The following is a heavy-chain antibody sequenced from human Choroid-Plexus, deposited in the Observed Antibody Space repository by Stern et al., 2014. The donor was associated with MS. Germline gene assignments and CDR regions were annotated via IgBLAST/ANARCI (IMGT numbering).Heavy chain of an antibody. CDR3: AKDRQYLTYFFDH. D-gene: IGHD2/OR15-2a*01. J-gene: IGHJ5*02. CDR1: GFTFGSCA. Sequence: VQLEESGGGVVQPGRPLRLSCVASGFTFGSCAMHWVRQAPCKGLEWVAGVSYDGSNKYYADSVKGRFTISRDNSQNTLYMQMSSLRPEDTAVYYCAKDRQYLTYFFDHWGQGSLVTVSS. CDR2: VSYDGSNK. V-gene: IGHV3-30*18.